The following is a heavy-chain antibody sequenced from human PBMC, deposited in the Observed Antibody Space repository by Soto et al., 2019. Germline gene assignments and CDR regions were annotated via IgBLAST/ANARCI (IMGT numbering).Heavy chain of an antibody. Sequence: QVQLQESGPGLVKPSGTLSLTCAVSGGSINSPNWWNWVRQPPGKGLEWIGEIHHSGSSNYNPSLKSRLTLSVDKSKNDLSLKLNSATAAATAVYYCGRADSRGYPIDSWGQGTLVTVSS. D-gene: IGHD6-25*01. CDR2: IHHSGSS. CDR1: GGSINSPNW. J-gene: IGHJ4*02. V-gene: IGHV4-4*02. CDR3: GRADSRGYPIDS.